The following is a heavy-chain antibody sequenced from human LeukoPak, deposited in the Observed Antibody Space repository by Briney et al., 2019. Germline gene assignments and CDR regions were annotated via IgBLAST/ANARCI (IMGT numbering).Heavy chain of an antibody. CDR3: ARAGIPGYCTNVTCSNWLDP. V-gene: IGHV1-69*06. D-gene: IGHD2-8*01. CDR1: GDTFTTYA. Sequence: GASVKVSCKTSGDTFTTYAIIWVRQAPGQGLEWMGGIIPMFGTPNYAQRLQGRVTITADKSTKTAYMELSSLRSEDTALYYCARAGIPGYCTNVTCSNWLDPWGQGTLVTVSS. J-gene: IGHJ5*02. CDR2: IIPMFGTP.